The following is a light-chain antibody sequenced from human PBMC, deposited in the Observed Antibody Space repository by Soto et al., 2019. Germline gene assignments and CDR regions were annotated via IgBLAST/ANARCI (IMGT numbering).Light chain of an antibody. CDR1: GSNLGRNY. J-gene: IGLJ1*01. Sequence: QSLLTQPPSVSATAGQKVTISCAGSGSNLGRNYVSWYQQLPGTAPKLLIYDNVYRFSGIPDRFSGSKSGTSATLGITGLQTGDEGDYYCGSWDNSLSSYVFGTGTKVTVL. V-gene: IGLV1-51*01. CDR2: DNV. CDR3: GSWDNSLSSYV.